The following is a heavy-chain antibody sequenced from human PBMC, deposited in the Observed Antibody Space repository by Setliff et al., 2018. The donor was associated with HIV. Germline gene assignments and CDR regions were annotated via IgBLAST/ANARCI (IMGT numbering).Heavy chain of an antibody. CDR2: ISYSGST. CDR1: GASISNNNDY. J-gene: IGHJ6*03. D-gene: IGHD2-8*01. CDR3: ARSSRAVCAMVDYYYRDV. Sequence: PSETLSLTCSVSGASISNNNDYWGWIRQPPGKGLEWIGDISYSGSTYYNPSLKTRVTISIDSSKNQFSLKLSSVTAADTAVYYCARSSRAVCAMVDYYYRDVWGKGTTVTVSS. V-gene: IGHV4-39*07.